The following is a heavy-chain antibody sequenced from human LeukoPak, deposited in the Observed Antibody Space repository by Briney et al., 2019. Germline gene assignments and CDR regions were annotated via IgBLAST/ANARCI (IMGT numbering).Heavy chain of an antibody. CDR3: AREGGYGDYAFDC. D-gene: IGHD4-17*01. CDR1: GFTFSSYW. Sequence: PGGSLRLSCAASGFTFSSYWMSWVRQAPGKGLEWVANIKQDGSEKYYVDSVKGRFTISRDNAKNSLYLQMDSLRAEDTAVYYCAREGGYGDYAFDCWGRGTLVTVSS. V-gene: IGHV3-7*01. CDR2: IKQDGSEK. J-gene: IGHJ4*02.